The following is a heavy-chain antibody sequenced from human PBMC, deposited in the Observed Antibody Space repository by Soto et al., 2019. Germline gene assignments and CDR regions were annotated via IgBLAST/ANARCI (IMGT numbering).Heavy chain of an antibody. CDR3: AKDIDYGSGLYGMDV. CDR1: GFTFSSYA. CDR2: ISYDGSNK. V-gene: IGHV3-30*04. D-gene: IGHD3-10*01. J-gene: IGHJ6*02. Sequence: QVQLVESGGGVVQPGRSLRLSCAASGFTFSSYAMHWVRQAPGKGLEWVAVISYDGSNKYYADSVKGRFTISRDNSKNTLYLQMNSLRAEDTAVYYCAKDIDYGSGLYGMDVWGQGTTVTVSS.